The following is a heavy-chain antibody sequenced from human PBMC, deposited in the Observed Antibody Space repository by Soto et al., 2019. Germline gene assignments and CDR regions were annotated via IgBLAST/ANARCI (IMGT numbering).Heavy chain of an antibody. J-gene: IGHJ4*02. D-gene: IGHD2-21*02. V-gene: IGHV1-46*01. Sequence: QVQLMQSGCEVKKPGASVKVSCKASGNTFTNYYIHWVRQAPGQGLEWMGTINPSGGHTTYAQKFLGRVTMTRDTSTSTLYMELTSLRSEDTAVYYCARGGHVVVVTAAFDYWGQGTLVTVSS. CDR2: INPSGGHT. CDR1: GNTFTNYY. CDR3: ARGGHVVVVTAAFDY.